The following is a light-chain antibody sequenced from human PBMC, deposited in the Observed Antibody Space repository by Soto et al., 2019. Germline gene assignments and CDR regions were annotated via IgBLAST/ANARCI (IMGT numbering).Light chain of an antibody. CDR2: GAS. CDR1: QSISRN. CDR3: QQHKSYPVT. J-gene: IGKJ4*01. V-gene: IGKV3-15*01. Sequence: EIVMTQSPATLSVSPGERATLSCRASQSISRNLAWYQQKPGQAPRLLIYGASTRATGIPARFSGSGSGTEFTLTISSLQPDDSGSYYCQQHKSYPVTFGGGTKVEIK.